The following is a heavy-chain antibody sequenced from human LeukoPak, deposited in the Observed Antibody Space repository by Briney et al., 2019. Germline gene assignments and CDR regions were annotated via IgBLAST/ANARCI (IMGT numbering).Heavy chain of an antibody. Sequence: GGSLRFYCAASGFTFSSYAMSWVRQAPGKGLEWVSAIGSTGGSTYYADSVKGRFSISRDNSRNTLYLQMNSLRVEDTAVYYCAKDDDFWSGHEGYFDYWGQGTLVTVSS. CDR2: IGSTGGST. V-gene: IGHV3-23*01. CDR3: AKDDDFWSGHEGYFDY. J-gene: IGHJ4*02. D-gene: IGHD3-3*01. CDR1: GFTFSSYA.